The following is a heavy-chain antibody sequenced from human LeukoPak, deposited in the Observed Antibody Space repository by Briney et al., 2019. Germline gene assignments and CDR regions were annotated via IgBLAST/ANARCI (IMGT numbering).Heavy chain of an antibody. CDR1: GGTFSSYA. CDR3: ASQAAAGTTGGEY. D-gene: IGHD6-13*01. J-gene: IGHJ4*02. Sequence: ASVKVSCKASGGTFSSYAISWVRQAPGQGLEWMGGIIPIFGTANYAQKFQGRVTITTDESTSTAYMELSSLRSEDTAVYYCASQAAAGTTGGEYWGQGTLVTVSS. V-gene: IGHV1-69*05. CDR2: IIPIFGTA.